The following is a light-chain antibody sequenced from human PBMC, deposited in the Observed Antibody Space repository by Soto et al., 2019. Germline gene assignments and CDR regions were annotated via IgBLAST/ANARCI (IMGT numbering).Light chain of an antibody. Sequence: ALTQPASVSGSPGQSITVSCTGSSSDVGTYNSVSWYQQHPGKAPKLIIYDVSNRPSGVSNRFSGSKSGNTASLTISGLQTEDEADYYCGSYTSSSSWVFGGGTKVTVL. CDR2: DVS. CDR1: SSDVGTYNS. J-gene: IGLJ3*02. V-gene: IGLV2-14*03. CDR3: GSYTSSSSWV.